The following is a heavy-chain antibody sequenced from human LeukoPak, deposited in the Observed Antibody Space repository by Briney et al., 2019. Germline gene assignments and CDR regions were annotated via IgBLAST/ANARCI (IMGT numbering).Heavy chain of an antibody. V-gene: IGHV3-30*02. J-gene: IGHJ4*02. CDR3: ARLAVDFDC. CDR1: GFTFSSYD. D-gene: IGHD3-3*02. Sequence: GGSLRLSCAASGFTFSSYDIHWVRQAPGKGLEWVAFIRYDGSNKYYADSVRGRFTISRDNAKNSLYLQMNTLRAEDTAVYYCARLAVDFDCWGQGTLVTVSS. CDR2: IRYDGSNK.